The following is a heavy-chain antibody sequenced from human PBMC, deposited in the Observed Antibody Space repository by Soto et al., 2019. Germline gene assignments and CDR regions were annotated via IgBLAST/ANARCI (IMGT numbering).Heavy chain of an antibody. J-gene: IGHJ4*02. Sequence: SETLSLTCTVSGGSISSYYWSWIRQPPGKGLEWIGYIYYSGSTNYNPSLKSRVTISVDTSKNQFSLKLSSVTAADPAVYYCARHFVVVPAAFDYWGQGTLVTVSS. CDR3: ARHFVVVPAAFDY. CDR2: IYYSGST. CDR1: GGSISSYY. V-gene: IGHV4-59*08. D-gene: IGHD2-2*01.